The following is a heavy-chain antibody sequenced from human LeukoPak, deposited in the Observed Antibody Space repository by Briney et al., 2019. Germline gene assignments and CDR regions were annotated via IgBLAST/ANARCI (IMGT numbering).Heavy chain of an antibody. Sequence: SVKVSCKASGGTFSSYAISWVRQAPGQGLEWMGGIIPIFGTANYAQKFQGRVTITADKSTSTAYMELSSLRSEDTAVYYCARGPLSPGRYFNWLSRYYYYGMDVWGKGTTVTVSS. V-gene: IGHV1-69*06. J-gene: IGHJ6*04. CDR3: ARGPLSPGRYFNWLSRYYYYGMDV. CDR2: IIPIFGTA. CDR1: GGTFSSYA. D-gene: IGHD3-9*01.